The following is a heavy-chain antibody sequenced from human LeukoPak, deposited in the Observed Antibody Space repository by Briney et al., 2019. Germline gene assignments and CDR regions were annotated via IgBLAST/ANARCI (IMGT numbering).Heavy chain of an antibody. V-gene: IGHV1-46*01. J-gene: IGHJ4*02. Sequence: ASVKVSCKASGYTFTSYYMHWVRQAPGQGLEWMGIINPSGGSTSYAQKFQGRVTMTRDTSTSTVYMELSSLRSEDTAVYYCARDVHHFGSGSYGPPTLVFDYWGQGTLVTVSS. CDR1: GYTFTSYY. D-gene: IGHD1-26*01. CDR2: INPSGGST. CDR3: ARDVHHFGSGSYGPPTLVFDY.